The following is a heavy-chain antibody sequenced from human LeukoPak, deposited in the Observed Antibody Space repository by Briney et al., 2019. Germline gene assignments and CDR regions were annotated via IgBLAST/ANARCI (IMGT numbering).Heavy chain of an antibody. J-gene: IGHJ4*02. CDR2: INPNSGGT. CDR1: GYTFIGYY. CDR3: ARAYTGFEAFDY. D-gene: IGHD5-12*01. V-gene: IGHV1-2*02. Sequence: ASVKVSCKSSGYTFIGYYMRWVRQAPGQGLEWMGWINPNSGGTNYAQKFQDRVTMTRDTSISTAYMELSRLRSDDTAMYFCARAYTGFEAFDYWGQGTLVTVSS.